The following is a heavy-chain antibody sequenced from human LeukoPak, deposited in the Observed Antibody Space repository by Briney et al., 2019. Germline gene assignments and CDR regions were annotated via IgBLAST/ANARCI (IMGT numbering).Heavy chain of an antibody. J-gene: IGHJ4*02. CDR1: GGSFSGYY. Sequence: SETLSLTCAVYGGSFSGYYWSWIRQPPGKGLEWIGEINHSGSTNYNPSLKSRVTISVDTSKNQFSLKLSSVTAADTAVYYCATMMYGSGNYYNSDYWGQGTLATVSS. V-gene: IGHV4-34*01. D-gene: IGHD3-10*01. CDR2: INHSGST. CDR3: ATMMYGSGNYYNSDY.